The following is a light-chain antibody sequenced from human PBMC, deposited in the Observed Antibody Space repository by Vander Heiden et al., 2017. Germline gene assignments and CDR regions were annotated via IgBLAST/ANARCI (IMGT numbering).Light chain of an antibody. CDR3: QSADSSGTYWV. Sequence: SYELTQPPSVSVSPGQTARLPCSGDASPKQYAYWYQQRPGQAPVLVIYNDSERPSGIPERFSGSSSGTTVTLTISGVQAEDEADYYCQSADSSGTYWVFGGGTKLTVL. J-gene: IGLJ3*02. V-gene: IGLV3-25*03. CDR1: ASPKQY. CDR2: NDS.